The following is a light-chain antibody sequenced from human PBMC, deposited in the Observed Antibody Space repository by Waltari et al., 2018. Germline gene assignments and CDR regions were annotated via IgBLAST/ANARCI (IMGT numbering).Light chain of an antibody. CDR3: QQYYSTPLT. CDR1: QSVLYSSKNKNY. CDR2: AAS. J-gene: IGKJ4*01. V-gene: IGKV4-1*01. Sequence: DIVMTQSPDSLAVSLGERATVNCKSSQSVLYSSKNKNYLAWYQQKPGQPPELRIPAASSRESGVPDRFSGSGSGTDFTLTISSLQAEDVAVYYCQQYYSTPLTFGGGTKVEIK.